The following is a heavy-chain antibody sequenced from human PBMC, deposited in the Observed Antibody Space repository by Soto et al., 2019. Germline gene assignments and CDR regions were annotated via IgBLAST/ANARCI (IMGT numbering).Heavy chain of an antibody. CDR1: GFSLSTSGVG. CDR3: AQRLFDSSCYWDVGYFDS. CDR2: IYWDDDK. J-gene: IGHJ4*02. D-gene: IGHD2-15*01. V-gene: IGHV2-5*02. Sequence: QITLKESGPTLVKPTQTLTLTCTFSGFSLSTSGVGVGWIRQPPGKALECLALIYWDDDKRYSPSLKSRLTITKATSKNQVVLTMTNMDPADTATYYCAQRLFDSSCYWDVGYFDSWGQGTLVTVSS.